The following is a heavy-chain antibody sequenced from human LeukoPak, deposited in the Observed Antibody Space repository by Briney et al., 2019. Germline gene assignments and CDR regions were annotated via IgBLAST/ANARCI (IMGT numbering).Heavy chain of an antibody. Sequence: SVKVSCKASGGTFSSYAISWVRQAPGQGLEWMGGIIPIFGTANYAQKFQGRVTITTDESTSTAYMELSSLRSEDTAVYYCASPSGWHFGWLPHLDYWGQGTLVTVSS. CDR2: IIPIFGTA. J-gene: IGHJ4*02. CDR1: GGTFSSYA. V-gene: IGHV1-69*05. D-gene: IGHD3-9*01. CDR3: ASPSGWHFGWLPHLDY.